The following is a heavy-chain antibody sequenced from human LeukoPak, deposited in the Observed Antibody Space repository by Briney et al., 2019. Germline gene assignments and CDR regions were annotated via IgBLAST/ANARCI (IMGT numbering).Heavy chain of an antibody. Sequence: GGSLRLSCTVSGFTFDDCAMHWVRHTPGKGLEWVAGITWNRDNIGYGDSVKGRFTISRDNVKNVLYLQMNSLRPEDTALYYCAKDLSSAITSALVLDVWGQGTTV. V-gene: IGHV3-9*01. J-gene: IGHJ6*02. D-gene: IGHD3-22*01. CDR3: AKDLSSAITSALVLDV. CDR1: GFTFDDCA. CDR2: ITWNRDNI.